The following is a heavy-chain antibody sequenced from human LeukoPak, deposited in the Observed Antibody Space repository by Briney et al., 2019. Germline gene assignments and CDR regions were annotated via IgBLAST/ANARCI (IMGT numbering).Heavy chain of an antibody. CDR1: GYTFTSYD. CDR3: ARMGYYDFWSGCLEGYFAY. CDR2: ISAYNGNT. D-gene: IGHD3-3*01. J-gene: IGHJ4*02. Sequence: ASVKVSCKDSGYTFTSYDINWVRQATGQELEWMVWISAYNGNTNYAQKLQGRVTMTTDTSTSTAYMELRSLRSDDTAVYYCARMGYYDFWSGCLEGYFAYWGQGTLVTVSS. V-gene: IGHV1-18*01.